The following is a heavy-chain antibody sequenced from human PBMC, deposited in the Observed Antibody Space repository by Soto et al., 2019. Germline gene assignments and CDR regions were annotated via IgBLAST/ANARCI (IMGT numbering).Heavy chain of an antibody. CDR2: IYYSGST. V-gene: IGHV4-59*01. D-gene: IGHD1-7*01. Sequence: PSETLSLTCTVSGGSISSYYWSWIRQPPGKGLEWIGYIYYSGSTNYNPSLKSRVTISVDTSKNQFSLKLSSVTAADTAVYYCARDTRTGTGPYCYYGMDVWGQGTTVTVSS. CDR3: ARDTRTGTGPYCYYGMDV. CDR1: GGSISSYY. J-gene: IGHJ6*02.